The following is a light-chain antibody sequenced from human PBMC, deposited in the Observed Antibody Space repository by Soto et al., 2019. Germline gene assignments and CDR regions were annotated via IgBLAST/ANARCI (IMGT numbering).Light chain of an antibody. J-gene: IGKJ4*01. Sequence: EIVVTQSPATLPVSPGERATLSCRARQRVGNNFAWYQQKPGQAPRPLIFLISTRTTGVPARFSGSVCGTEFTLTISSLQSEDFAVYYCQQDGDWPLTFGGGAKVQI. CDR2: LIS. CDR1: QRVGNN. CDR3: QQDGDWPLT. V-gene: IGKV3-15*01.